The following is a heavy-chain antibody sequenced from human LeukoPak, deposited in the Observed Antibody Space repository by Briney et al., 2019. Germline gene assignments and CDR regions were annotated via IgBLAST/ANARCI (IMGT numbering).Heavy chain of an antibody. CDR3: ARGTDFQH. CDR2: IYHSGST. J-gene: IGHJ1*01. CDR1: GGSINNYY. V-gene: IGHV4-59*08. Sequence: PSETLSLTCTVSGGSINNYYWSWIRQPPGQGLEWIGYIYHSGSTNYNPSLKSRVTISVDTSKSQFSLKLNSLTAADTAVYYCARGTDFQHWGQGTLVTVSS.